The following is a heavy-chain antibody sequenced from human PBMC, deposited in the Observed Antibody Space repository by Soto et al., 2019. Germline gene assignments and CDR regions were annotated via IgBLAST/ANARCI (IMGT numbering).Heavy chain of an antibody. CDR3: ARDAG. Sequence: VQLVESGEDLVQPGGSLRLSCAASGFSISDHCVDWVRQAPGKGLEWVAVISYDGSNKYYADSVKGRFTISRDNSKNTLYLQMNSLRAEDTAVYYCARDAGWGQGTLVTVSS. J-gene: IGHJ4*02. CDR2: ISYDGSNK. V-gene: IGHV3-30-3*01. CDR1: GFSISDHC.